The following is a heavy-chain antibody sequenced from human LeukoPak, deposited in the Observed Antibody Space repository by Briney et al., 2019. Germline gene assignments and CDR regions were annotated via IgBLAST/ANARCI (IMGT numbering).Heavy chain of an antibody. CDR2: IKSKTDGGTT. J-gene: IGHJ4*02. CDR3: TTDPAGDSSEY. D-gene: IGHD4-17*01. Sequence: PGGSLRLSCEASGFSFKYALMSWARQAPGKGLEWIGRIKSKTDGGTTEYAAPVKGRFTISRDDSKNTFYLQLNSLKMEDTAVYYCTTDPAGDSSEYWGQGTLVTVSS. V-gene: IGHV3-15*01. CDR1: GFSFKYAL.